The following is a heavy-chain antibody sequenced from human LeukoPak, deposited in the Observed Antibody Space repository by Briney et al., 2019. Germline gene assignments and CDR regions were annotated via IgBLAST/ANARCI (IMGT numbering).Heavy chain of an antibody. J-gene: IGHJ5*02. CDR2: IIPIFGTA. D-gene: IGHD1-1*01. Sequence: SVTVSCTASGGTFTSCAISWVRQAPGQGLEWMGGIIPIFGTANYAQKFQGRVTITADESTSTAYMELSSLRSEDTAVYYCARDRGHGNWNPPFDPWGQGTLVTVSS. V-gene: IGHV1-69*13. CDR3: ARDRGHGNWNPPFDP. CDR1: GGTFTSCA.